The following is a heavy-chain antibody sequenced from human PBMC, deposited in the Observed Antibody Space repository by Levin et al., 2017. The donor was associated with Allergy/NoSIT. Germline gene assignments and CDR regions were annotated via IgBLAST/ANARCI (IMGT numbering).Heavy chain of an antibody. CDR3: ARDLLLTYDSRGYVLKNRPSPGY. Sequence: SCAASGFTFNSYGMHWVRQAPGKGLEWVAFIWYDGSKKYYADSVKGRFSISRDNSKNTLYLQMNSLRAEDTAVYYCARDLLLTYDSRGYVLKNRPSPGYWGQGTLVTVSS. CDR2: IWYDGSKK. CDR1: GFTFNSYG. V-gene: IGHV3-33*01. D-gene: IGHD3-22*01. J-gene: IGHJ4*02.